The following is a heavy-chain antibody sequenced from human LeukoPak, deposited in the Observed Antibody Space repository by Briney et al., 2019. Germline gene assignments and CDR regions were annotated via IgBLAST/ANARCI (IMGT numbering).Heavy chain of an antibody. CDR2: IYHSGST. V-gene: IGHV4-59*12. Sequence: TSETLSLTCTFSDVSINDYAWSWVRQPPGRGLEWIGYIYHSGSTTYNPSLKSRLTISLDTSKNQFSLKLTSVTAADSAIYYCAGDYTLGSYRFDYWGQGTLLTVSS. D-gene: IGHD3-10*01. J-gene: IGHJ4*02. CDR1: DVSINDYA. CDR3: AGDYTLGSYRFDY.